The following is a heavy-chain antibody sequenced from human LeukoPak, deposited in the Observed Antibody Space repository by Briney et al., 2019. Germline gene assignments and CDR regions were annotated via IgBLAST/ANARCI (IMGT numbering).Heavy chain of an antibody. CDR1: GYSISNGYY. V-gene: IGHV4-38-2*01. CDR3: ARQHDSYYYYYIDV. J-gene: IGHJ6*03. CDR2: LYHSDSA. Sequence: SETLSLTCAVSGYSISNGYYWVWIRQPPGRGLEWIGSLYHSDSAYYNTSLRSRVSMSVDTSKNQFSPTLSFVTAADTAVYYCARQHDSYYYYYIDVWGSGTTVTVSS.